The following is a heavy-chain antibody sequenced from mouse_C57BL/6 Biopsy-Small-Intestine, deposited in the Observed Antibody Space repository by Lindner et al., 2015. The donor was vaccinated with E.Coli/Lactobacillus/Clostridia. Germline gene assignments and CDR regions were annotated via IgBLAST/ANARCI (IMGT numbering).Heavy chain of an antibody. J-gene: IGHJ4*01. CDR3: VRRAGSPYYAMDY. D-gene: IGHD1-1*02. CDR1: GFSFNNYA. V-gene: IGHV10-1*01. CDR2: IRSKSNNYAT. Sequence: EVQLQESGGGLVQPKGSLKLSCAASGFSFNNYAMNWVRQAPGKGLEWVARIRSKSNNYATYYADSVKDRFTISRGDSESMLYLQVNNLKTEDTAMYYCVRRAGSPYYAMDYWGQGTSVTVSS.